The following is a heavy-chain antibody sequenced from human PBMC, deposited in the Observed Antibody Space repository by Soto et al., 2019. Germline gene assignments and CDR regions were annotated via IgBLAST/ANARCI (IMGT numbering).Heavy chain of an antibody. Sequence: HPGGSLRLSCAASGFTFSNYAMTWVRQAPGKGLEWVSSISGSGTTTYYTDSVKGRFTITRDNSKNTLYLQMNSLRAEDTAVYYCANVWGPTVAATDYWGQGTLVTVSS. CDR2: ISGSGTTT. J-gene: IGHJ4*02. CDR1: GFTFSNYA. D-gene: IGHD6-19*01. V-gene: IGHV3-23*01. CDR3: ANVWGPTVAATDY.